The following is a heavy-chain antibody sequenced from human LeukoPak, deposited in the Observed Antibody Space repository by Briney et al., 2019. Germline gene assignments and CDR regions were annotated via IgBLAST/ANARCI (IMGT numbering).Heavy chain of an antibody. V-gene: IGHV6-1*01. CDR1: GDSVSSNSAA. CDR3: ARENGFGYYGSGIYYYYGMDV. D-gene: IGHD3-10*01. CDR2: TYYRSKWYN. Sequence: SQTLSLTCAISGDSVSSNSAAWNWIRQSPSRGLEWLGRTYYRSKWYNDYAVSVKSRITINPDTSKHQFSPQLNSVTPEDTAVYYCARENGFGYYGSGIYYYYGMDVWGKGTTVTVSS. J-gene: IGHJ6*04.